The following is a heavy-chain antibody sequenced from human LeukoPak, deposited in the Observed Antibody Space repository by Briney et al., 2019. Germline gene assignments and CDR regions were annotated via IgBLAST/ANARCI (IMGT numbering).Heavy chain of an antibody. CDR2: INEDGSST. Sequence: GGSLRLSCAASGYTFSTYWMHWIRQGPGKGLVWVSRINEDGSSTSYADSVRGRFTISRDNAKNSLYLQMNSLRAEDTAVYYCARGPSGGNGFSYWGQGTLVTVSS. D-gene: IGHD2-15*01. CDR3: ARGPSGGNGFSY. J-gene: IGHJ4*02. V-gene: IGHV3-74*01. CDR1: GYTFSTYW.